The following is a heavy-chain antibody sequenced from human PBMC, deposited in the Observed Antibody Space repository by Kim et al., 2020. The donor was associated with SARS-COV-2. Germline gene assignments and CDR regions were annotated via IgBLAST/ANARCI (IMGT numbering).Heavy chain of an antibody. D-gene: IGHD2-15*01. V-gene: IGHV4-59*01. J-gene: IGHJ2*01. CDR2: ISYSGSP. CDR1: GVSISSYY. Sequence: SETLSLTCTVSGVSISSYYWRWIRQPPGKGLEWVGHISYSGSPISNPSPMRRVTIIFNTTTNYTLLMLITVLAADTTAFYYWIAGGSYRFVYW. CDR3: WIAGGSYRFVYW.